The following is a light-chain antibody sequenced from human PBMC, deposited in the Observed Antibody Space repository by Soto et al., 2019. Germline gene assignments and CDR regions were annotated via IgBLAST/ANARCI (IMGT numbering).Light chain of an antibody. CDR2: DAF. CDR1: QSVGSK. V-gene: IGKV3-15*01. CDR3: QQYNNWPPLT. J-gene: IGKJ4*01. Sequence: EVVMTQSPATLSVSPGERATLSCRASQSVGSKLAWYQQKPGQAPRLLIFDAFTRATGIPARFSGSGYGTEFTLFISSLQSEDFAVYYCQQYNNWPPLTFGGGTKVEI.